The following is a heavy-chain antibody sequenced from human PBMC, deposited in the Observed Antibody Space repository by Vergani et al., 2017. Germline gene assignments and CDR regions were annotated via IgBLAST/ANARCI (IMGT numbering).Heavy chain of an antibody. CDR1: GGSISSGGYY. CDR3: ARGSSVPNYYYYGMDV. V-gene: IGHV4-31*03. D-gene: IGHD6-13*01. CDR2: IYYSGST. Sequence: QVQLQESGPGLVKPSQTLSLTCTVSGGSISSGGYYWSWIRQHPGKGLECIGYIYYSGSTYYNPSLKSRVTISVDTSKNQFSLKLSSVTAADTAVYYCARGSSVPNYYYYGMDVWGQGTTVTVSS. J-gene: IGHJ6*02.